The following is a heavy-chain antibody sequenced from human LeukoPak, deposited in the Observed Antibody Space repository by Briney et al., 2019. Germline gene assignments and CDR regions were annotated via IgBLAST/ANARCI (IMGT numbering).Heavy chain of an antibody. D-gene: IGHD6-13*01. V-gene: IGHV3-23*01. Sequence: HPGGSLRLSCAASGVTFSSYGMSWVCQAPGGGLEWVSDISGSGGSTYYADSVKGRCTISRDNSKNTLYLQMNSLRAEDTAVYYCAKEHGGSSWYEDAFDIWGQGTMVTVSS. J-gene: IGHJ3*02. CDR1: GVTFSSYG. CDR2: ISGSGGST. CDR3: AKEHGGSSWYEDAFDI.